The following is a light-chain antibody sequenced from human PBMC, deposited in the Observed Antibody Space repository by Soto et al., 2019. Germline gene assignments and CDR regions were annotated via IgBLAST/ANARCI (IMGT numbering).Light chain of an antibody. Sequence: DVQMTQSPSTLSASVGDRVSITCRASQSISSWLAWYQQKPGKAPKLLVYQASRLESGVPLRFSGSGSGTDFTLTISSLQPDDFATYYCQQYNSYWYTFGQGTKLEIK. V-gene: IGKV1-5*03. J-gene: IGKJ2*01. CDR2: QAS. CDR1: QSISSW. CDR3: QQYNSYWYT.